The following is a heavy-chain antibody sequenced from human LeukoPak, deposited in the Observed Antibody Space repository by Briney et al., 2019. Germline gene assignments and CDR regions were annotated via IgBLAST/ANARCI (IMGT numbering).Heavy chain of an antibody. J-gene: IGHJ5*02. CDR3: ARGAHSSSWYWGFDP. V-gene: IGHV1-8*01. Sequence: ASVKVSCKASGYTFTSYDINWVRQATGQGLEWMGCMNPNSGNTGYAQKFQGRVTMTRNTSISTAYMELSSLRSEDTAVYYCARGAHSSSWYWGFDPWGQGTLVTVSS. CDR2: MNPNSGNT. CDR1: GYTFTSYD. D-gene: IGHD6-13*01.